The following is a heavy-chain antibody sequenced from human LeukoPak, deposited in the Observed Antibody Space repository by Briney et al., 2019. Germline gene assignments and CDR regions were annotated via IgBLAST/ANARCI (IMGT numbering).Heavy chain of an antibody. J-gene: IGHJ3*02. D-gene: IGHD3-10*01. CDR2: ISSSSSTI. V-gene: IGHV3-48*01. Sequence: GGSLRLSCAASGFTFSSYSMNWVRQAPGKGLEWVSYISSSSSTIYYADSVKGRFTISRDNAKNSLYLQMNSLRAEDTAVYYCARVAYYYGSGDAFDIWGQGTMVTVSS. CDR3: ARVAYYYGSGDAFDI. CDR1: GFTFSSYS.